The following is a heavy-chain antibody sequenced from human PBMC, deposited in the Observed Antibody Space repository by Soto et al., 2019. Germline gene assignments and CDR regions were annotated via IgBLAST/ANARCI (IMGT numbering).Heavy chain of an antibody. Sequence: EVQLVESGGGLVQPGGSLRLSCAASGFPFRSYWMTWVRQAPGKGLEWVANIKADDSEKNYVDSVKGRFTISRDNAKNSLYLQMDSLRAEDTAVYYCVNGGHVDYWGQGTLVIVSS. J-gene: IGHJ4*02. D-gene: IGHD4-17*01. CDR2: IKADDSEK. V-gene: IGHV3-7*01. CDR3: VNGGHVDY. CDR1: GFPFRSYW.